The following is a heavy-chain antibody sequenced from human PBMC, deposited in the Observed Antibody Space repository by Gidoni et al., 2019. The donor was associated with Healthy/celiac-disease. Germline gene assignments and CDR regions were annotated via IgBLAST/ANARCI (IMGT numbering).Heavy chain of an antibody. Sequence: QVQLQQWCAGLLKPSETLSLTSAVSGGSFSGYYWSWIRQPPGKGLEWIGEINHSGSTNYNPSLKSRVTISVDTSKNQFSLKLSSVTAADTAVYYCAREGPIVVVVAATFNWFDPWGQGTLVTVSS. D-gene: IGHD2-15*01. J-gene: IGHJ5*02. CDR1: GGSFSGYY. V-gene: IGHV4-34*01. CDR3: AREGPIVVVVAATFNWFDP. CDR2: INHSGST.